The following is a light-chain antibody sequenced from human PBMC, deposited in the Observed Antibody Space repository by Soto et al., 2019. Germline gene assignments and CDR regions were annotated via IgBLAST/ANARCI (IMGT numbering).Light chain of an antibody. CDR3: QLYGSSPPWT. J-gene: IGKJ1*01. Sequence: EIVLTQSPGTLSMSPGERATLSCRAIQSLSSSSLAWYQQKPGQAPRLLISGASSRAADIPDRFSGSGSGTNFTLTINRLEPEDFAVFYCQLYGSSPPWTFGQGTKVDI. V-gene: IGKV3-20*01. CDR2: GAS. CDR1: QSLSSSS.